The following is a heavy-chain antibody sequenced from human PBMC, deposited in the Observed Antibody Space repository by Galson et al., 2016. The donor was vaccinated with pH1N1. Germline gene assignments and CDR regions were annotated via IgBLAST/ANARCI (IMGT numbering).Heavy chain of an antibody. CDR3: ARIGSDDPIYYYYMDV. Sequence: QSGAEVKKPGESLKISCEGSGYSFTSYWIAWVRQMPGKGQEWMGIIYPGDSDTRFSPSFQGQVTISADKSINTAYLQWSSLKASDTAMYYCARIGSDDPIYYYYMDVWGKGTTVTVSS. J-gene: IGHJ6*03. CDR1: GYSFTSYW. D-gene: IGHD2-21*01. V-gene: IGHV5-51*01. CDR2: IYPGDSDT.